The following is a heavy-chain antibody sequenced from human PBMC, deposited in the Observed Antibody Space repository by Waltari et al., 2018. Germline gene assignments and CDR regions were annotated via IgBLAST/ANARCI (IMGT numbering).Heavy chain of an antibody. D-gene: IGHD3-10*01. J-gene: IGHJ3*02. V-gene: IGHV3-74*01. Sequence: EVQLVESGGGLVQPGGSLRLSCTGSGFTFSTSWIHWVRQAPGKGLVWVSRLNDDGTITIYADSVKGRFTISKDNARNTVYLQMNGLGAEDTALYYCARAGYLGAFDIWGQRTMVIVSS. CDR1: GFTFSTSW. CDR3: ARAGYLGAFDI. CDR2: LNDDGTIT.